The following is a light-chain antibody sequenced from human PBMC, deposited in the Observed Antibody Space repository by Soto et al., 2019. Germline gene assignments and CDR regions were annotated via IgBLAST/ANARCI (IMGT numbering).Light chain of an antibody. CDR1: SSNIGNNY. V-gene: IGLV1-51*01. Sequence: QAVVTQPPSVSAAPGQKVTISCSGSSSNIGNNYVSWYQQLPGTAPKLLIYDNNKRPSGIPDRFSGSKSGTSATLGITGLQTGEEADYYCGTWDSSLSAGVFGGGTKLTVL. CDR3: GTWDSSLSAGV. CDR2: DNN. J-gene: IGLJ2*01.